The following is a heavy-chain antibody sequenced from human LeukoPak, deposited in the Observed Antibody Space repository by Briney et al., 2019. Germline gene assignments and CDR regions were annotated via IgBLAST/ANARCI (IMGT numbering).Heavy chain of an antibody. CDR1: GFTFSSYA. CDR2: ISGSGGST. Sequence: GGSLRLSCAASGFTFSSYAMSWVRQAPGKGLEWVSAISGSGGSTYYADSVKGRFTISRDNSKNTLYLQMNSLRAEDTAVYYCAKDSLGVWFGELSFDHWGQGTLVTVSS. V-gene: IGHV3-23*01. D-gene: IGHD3-10*01. CDR3: AKDSLGVWFGELSFDH. J-gene: IGHJ4*02.